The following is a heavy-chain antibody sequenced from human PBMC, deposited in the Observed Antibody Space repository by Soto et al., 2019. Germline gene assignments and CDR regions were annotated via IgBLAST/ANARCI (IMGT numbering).Heavy chain of an antibody. CDR2: IYYSGST. V-gene: IGHV4-59*12. D-gene: IGHD3-10*01. CDR3: AREGYYGSGSYQNPTPVYFDY. CDR1: GGSISSYY. J-gene: IGHJ4*02. Sequence: SETLSLTCTVSGGSISSYYWSWIRQPPGKGLEWIGYIYYSGSTNYNPSLKSRVTISVDTSKNQFSLKLSSVTAADTAVYYCAREGYYGSGSYQNPTPVYFDYWGPGTLVTVSS.